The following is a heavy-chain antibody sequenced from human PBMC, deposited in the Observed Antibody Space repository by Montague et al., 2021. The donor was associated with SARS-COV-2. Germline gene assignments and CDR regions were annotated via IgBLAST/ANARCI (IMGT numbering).Heavy chain of an antibody. CDR3: ARRHDYSGDDHFDS. CDR1: GGSLSGFY. Sequence: SETLSLTCAVYGGSLSGFYWTWIRQAPGKGLEWVGEITHRGSTSXSPALKSRLTISFDTSKNQFSLKLYSVTAADTATYYCARRHDYSGDDHFDSWGQGPLVIVSS. D-gene: IGHD4-23*01. CDR2: ITHRGST. J-gene: IGHJ4*02. V-gene: IGHV4-34*01.